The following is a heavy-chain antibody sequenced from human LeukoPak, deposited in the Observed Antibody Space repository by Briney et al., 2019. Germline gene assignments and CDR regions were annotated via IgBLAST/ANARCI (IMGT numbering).Heavy chain of an antibody. D-gene: IGHD4-23*01. V-gene: IGHV4-4*09. CDR1: GASITNSY. J-gene: IGHJ4*02. CDR2: IYSSGNT. CDR3: ANSYDGKIVPFDN. Sequence: PSETLSLTCTVSGASITNSYWNWVRQPPGKGLEWIGYIYSSGNTNYNPSLKSRVTISLDVPKNQFSLKLTSVTAADTAVYYCANSYDGKIVPFDNWGQGALVAVSS.